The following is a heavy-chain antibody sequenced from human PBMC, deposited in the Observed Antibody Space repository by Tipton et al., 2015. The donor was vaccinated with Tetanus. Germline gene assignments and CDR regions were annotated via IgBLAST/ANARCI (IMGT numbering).Heavy chain of an antibody. V-gene: IGHV3-21*04. J-gene: IGHJ6*04. D-gene: IGHD3-16*01. CDR1: GFSFTGYS. CDR3: AKEALGVLNL. CDR2: ISSSSKWK. Sequence: SLRLSCAGSGFSFTGYSFNWVRQAPGKGLEWVSAISSSSKWKYYADSVKGRFTISRDNSKNTLSLQLNSLRADDTAIYYCAKEALGVLNLWGKGTTVIVSS.